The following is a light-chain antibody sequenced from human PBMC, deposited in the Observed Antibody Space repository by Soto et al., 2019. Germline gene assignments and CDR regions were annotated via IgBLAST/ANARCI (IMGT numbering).Light chain of an antibody. CDR2: KAS. CDR3: QQYNSYPT. J-gene: IGKJ1*01. CDR1: QTISSW. Sequence: IQMTQSPSTLSGSVGDRVTITCRASQTISSWLAWYQQKPGKAPKLLIYKASTLKSGVPSRFSGSGSGTEFTLTISSLQPDDFATYYCQQYNSYPTFGQGTKVDI. V-gene: IGKV1-5*03.